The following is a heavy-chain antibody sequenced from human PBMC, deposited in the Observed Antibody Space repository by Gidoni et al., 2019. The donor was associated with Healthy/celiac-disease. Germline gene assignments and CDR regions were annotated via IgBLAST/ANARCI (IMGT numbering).Heavy chain of an antibody. CDR2: ISYDGSNK. CDR1: GFPFSSYA. V-gene: IGHV3-30-3*01. Sequence: VQLVESGGGVVQPGRSLRLSCAAPGFPFSSYAMHWVRQAPGKGLEWVAVISYDGSNKYYADSVKGRFTISRDNSKNTLYLQMNSLRAEDTAVYYCAREAARPVGYYYYYGMDVWGQGTTVTVSS. CDR3: AREAARPVGYYYYYGMDV. D-gene: IGHD6-6*01. J-gene: IGHJ6*02.